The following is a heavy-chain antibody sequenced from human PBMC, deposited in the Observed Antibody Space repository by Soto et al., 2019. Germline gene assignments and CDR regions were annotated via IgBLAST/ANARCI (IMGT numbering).Heavy chain of an antibody. J-gene: IGHJ3*02. CDR2: IIPVFGTA. Sequence: QVQLVQSGAEVKKPGASVKVSCKASGRTFSTYAMAWVRQAPGQGLEWMGGIIPVFGTADYAQKFQGRVTITADESTNTAYMELSSLRSEDTAVYYCARRHEFGRNSDAFDIWGQGTMVTVSS. CDR3: ARRHEFGRNSDAFDI. V-gene: IGHV1-69*12. D-gene: IGHD3-16*01. CDR1: GRTFSTYA.